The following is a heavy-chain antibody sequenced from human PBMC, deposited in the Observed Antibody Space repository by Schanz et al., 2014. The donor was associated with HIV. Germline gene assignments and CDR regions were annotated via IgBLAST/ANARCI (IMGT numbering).Heavy chain of an antibody. J-gene: IGHJ6*02. CDR2: IIPIFGTA. CDR3: ADAPVERGYYYYGMDV. CDR1: GGTFSSYA. Sequence: QVQLVQSGAEVKKPGSSVKVSCKASGGTFSSYAISWVRQAPGQGLEWMGGIIPIFGTANYAQKFQGRVTITADESTSTAYMELSSLRSEDTAVYYCADAPVERGYYYYGMDVWGQGTTVTVSS. V-gene: IGHV1-69*01. D-gene: IGHD1-1*01.